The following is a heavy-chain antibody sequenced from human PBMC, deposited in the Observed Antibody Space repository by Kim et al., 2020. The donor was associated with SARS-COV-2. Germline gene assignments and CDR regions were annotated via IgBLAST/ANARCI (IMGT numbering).Heavy chain of an antibody. D-gene: IGHD3-10*01. V-gene: IGHV4-30-2*05. CDR3: AREGDGFGVAY. CDR2: T. Sequence: TYYNPSLKSRVTISVDTSKNQFSLKLSSVTAADTAVYYCAREGDGFGVAYWGQGTLVTVSS. J-gene: IGHJ4*02.